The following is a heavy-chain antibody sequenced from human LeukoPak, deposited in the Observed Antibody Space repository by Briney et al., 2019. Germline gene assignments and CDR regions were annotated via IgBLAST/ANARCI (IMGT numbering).Heavy chain of an antibody. CDR3: ASLSSGWYKDDY. J-gene: IGHJ4*02. V-gene: IGHV3-21*01. D-gene: IGHD6-19*01. CDR2: ISSSSSYI. Sequence: GGSLRLSCAASGFPFSSYSMNWVRQAPGKGLEWVSSISSSSSYIYYADSVKGRFTLSRDNAKNSLYLQMNSLRAEDTAVYYCASLSSGWYKDDYWGQGTLVTVSS. CDR1: GFPFSSYS.